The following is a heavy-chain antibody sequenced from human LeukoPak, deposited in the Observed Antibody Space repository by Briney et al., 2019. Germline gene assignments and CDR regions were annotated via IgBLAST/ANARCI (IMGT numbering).Heavy chain of an antibody. D-gene: IGHD5-18*01. J-gene: IGHJ4*02. CDR1: GFTFSSYS. CDR2: ISSSSSYI. CDR3: ARVDTATFDY. Sequence: GGSLRLSCAASGFTFSSYSMNWVPQAPGKGLEWVSSISSSSSYIYYADSVKGRSTISRDNAKNSLYLQMNSLRAEDTAVYYCARVDTATFDYWGQGTLVTVSS. V-gene: IGHV3-21*01.